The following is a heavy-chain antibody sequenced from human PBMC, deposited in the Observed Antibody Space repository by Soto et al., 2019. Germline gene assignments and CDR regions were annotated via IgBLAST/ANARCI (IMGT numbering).Heavy chain of an antibody. CDR3: ASSGSYNQPYKLNY. J-gene: IGHJ4*02. D-gene: IGHD1-26*01. V-gene: IGHV1-69-2*01. Sequence: EVQLVQSGAEVKKPGASVKISCKVSGYTFTDYYMHWVQQAPGKGLEWMGLVDLGDGETMYAEKFQGRVTITADTSPDTAYMALSSLRSEDTAVYYCASSGSYNQPYKLNYWGQGTLVTVSS. CDR1: GYTFTDYY. CDR2: VDLGDGET.